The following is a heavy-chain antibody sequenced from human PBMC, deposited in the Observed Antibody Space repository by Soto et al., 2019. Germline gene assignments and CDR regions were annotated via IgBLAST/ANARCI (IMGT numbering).Heavy chain of an antibody. CDR1: GRSITSYY. D-gene: IGHD3-22*01. CDR2: IYDNGIT. CDR3: ARTYDSNGYANEFDS. J-gene: IGHJ4*02. V-gene: IGHV4-59*12. Sequence: QVVLQESGPGLVKPSETLSLTCSVFGRSITSYYWSWVRQPPGKGLEWIGYIYDNGITSQNPSLKSRVTMSADTSQNQFSLKRTSVTSADTAVYYCARTYDSNGYANEFDSWGQGSLVTVTS.